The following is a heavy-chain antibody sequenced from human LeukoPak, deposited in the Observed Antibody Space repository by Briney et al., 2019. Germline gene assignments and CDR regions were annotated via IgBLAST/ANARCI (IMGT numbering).Heavy chain of an antibody. CDR2: TNQDGSEK. Sequence: PGGSLRLSCVASGLTFSNHWMSWVRQAPGKGLEWVANTNQDGSEKYYVDSVKGRFTISRDNAKNSLYLQMNSLRAEDTAVYYCAKEGGWPPDAFDIWGQGTTVTVSS. D-gene: IGHD6-19*01. CDR1: GLTFSNHW. J-gene: IGHJ3*02. CDR3: AKEGGWPPDAFDI. V-gene: IGHV3-7*04.